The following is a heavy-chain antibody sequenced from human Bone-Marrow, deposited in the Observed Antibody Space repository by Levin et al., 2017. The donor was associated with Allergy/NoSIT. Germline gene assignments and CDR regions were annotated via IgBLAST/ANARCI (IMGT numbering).Heavy chain of an antibody. V-gene: IGHV3-9*01. CDR1: GFTFDDYT. CDR2: VSWNSENI. J-gene: IGHJ6*02. Sequence: SLKISCAASGFTFDDYTMHWVRQAPGKGLEWVSGVSWNSENIGYADSLRARFTISRDNAKNSLYLQMDSLRPEDTAVYYCAKDRIVAVGYYGLDVWGQGTTVTVSS. CDR3: AKDRIVAVGYYGLDV. D-gene: IGHD5-12*01.